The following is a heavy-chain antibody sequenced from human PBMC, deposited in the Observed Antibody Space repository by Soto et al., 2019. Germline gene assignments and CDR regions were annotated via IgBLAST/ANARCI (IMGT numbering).Heavy chain of an antibody. J-gene: IGHJ1*01. CDR3: ARAIGRRIIRD. Sequence: GGSLRLSCTASGFIFRTYGMTWVRQAPGKGLEWVSSIYSSGTFIYYADSVKGRFTISRGDAKNSLFLQMSSLRAEATAVYYCARAIGRRIIRDWGQGTLVTVS. D-gene: IGHD2-15*01. CDR2: IYSSGTFI. V-gene: IGHV3-21*01. CDR1: GFIFRTYG.